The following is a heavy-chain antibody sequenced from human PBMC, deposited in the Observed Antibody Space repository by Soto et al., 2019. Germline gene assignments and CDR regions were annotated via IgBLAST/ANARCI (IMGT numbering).Heavy chain of an antibody. CDR3: ARVGYGGYDEEGWFDP. J-gene: IGHJ5*02. Sequence: ASVKVSCKASGYTFTSSGISGVRQAPGQGREWMGCISAYNGNPNYAQKLQGRVNMTTDTSTSTAYMELRSLRSDDTAVYYCARVGYGGYDEEGWFDPWGQGTLVTVSS. CDR1: GYTFTSSG. V-gene: IGHV1-18*01. D-gene: IGHD5-12*01. CDR2: ISAYNGNP.